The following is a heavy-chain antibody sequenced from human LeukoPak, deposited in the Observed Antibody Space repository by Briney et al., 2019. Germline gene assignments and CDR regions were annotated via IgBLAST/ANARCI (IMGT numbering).Heavy chain of an antibody. CDR3: ARRKGFGEGYFDS. CDR2: IYYSRST. Sequence: PGGSLRLSCAASGFTFSGYGMSWVRQPPGKGLESIGSIYYSRSTYYSPSLKSRVTISVDTSKNQFSLKLTSVTAADTAVYYCARRKGFGEGYFDSWGQGTLVTVSS. CDR1: GFTFSGYG. J-gene: IGHJ4*02. V-gene: IGHV4-39*01. D-gene: IGHD3-10*01.